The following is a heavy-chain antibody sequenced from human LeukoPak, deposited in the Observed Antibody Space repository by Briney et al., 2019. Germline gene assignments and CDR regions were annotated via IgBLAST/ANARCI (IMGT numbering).Heavy chain of an antibody. Sequence: PSETLSLTCTVSGDSVSSGNYYLSWIRQPPGKGLDWITYMSPSGTTKYNPSLKSRVTTSVDTSKNQFSLKLSSVTAADTAVYYCARGPLKVRRLRLGELPDYWGQGTLVTVSS. CDR3: ARGPLKVRRLRLGELPDY. CDR1: GDSVSSGNYY. CDR2: MSPSGTT. D-gene: IGHD3-16*01. V-gene: IGHV4-61*01. J-gene: IGHJ4*02.